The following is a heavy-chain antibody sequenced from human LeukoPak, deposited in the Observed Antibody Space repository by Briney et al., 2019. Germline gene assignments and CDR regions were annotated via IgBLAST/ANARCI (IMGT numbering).Heavy chain of an antibody. J-gene: IGHJ4*02. CDR1: GGSTSSYY. Sequence: SETLSLTCTVSGGSTSSYYWSWIRQPPGKGLEWIGYIYYSGSTNYNPSLKSRVTISVDTSKNQFSLKLSSVTAADTAVYYCASGMVWFGESPFDYWGQGTLVTVSS. D-gene: IGHD3-10*01. CDR2: IYYSGST. CDR3: ASGMVWFGESPFDY. V-gene: IGHV4-59*08.